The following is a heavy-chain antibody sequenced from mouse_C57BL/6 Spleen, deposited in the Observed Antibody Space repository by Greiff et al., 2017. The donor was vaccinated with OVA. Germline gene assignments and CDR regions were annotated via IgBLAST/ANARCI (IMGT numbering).Heavy chain of an antibody. CDR2: IDPSDSYT. D-gene: IGHD1-1*01. J-gene: IGHJ2*01. Sequence: VQLQQPGAELVMPGASVKLSCKASGYTFTSYWMHWVKQRPGQGLEWIGEIDPSDSYTNYNQKFKGKSTLTVDKSSSTAYMQLSSLTSEDSAVYYCAVYYGSSRFDYWGQGTTLTVSS. CDR3: AVYYGSSRFDY. V-gene: IGHV1-69*01. CDR1: GYTFTSYW.